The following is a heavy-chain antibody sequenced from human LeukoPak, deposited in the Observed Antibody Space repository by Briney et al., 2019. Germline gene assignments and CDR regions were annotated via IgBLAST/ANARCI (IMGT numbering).Heavy chain of an antibody. CDR3: ARVAAAANFDY. CDR2: INHSGST. D-gene: IGHD6-13*01. J-gene: IGHJ4*02. V-gene: IGHV4-34*01. CDR1: GGSFSGYY. Sequence: SETLSLTCAVYGGSFSGYYWSWIRQPPGKGLEWIGEINHSGSTNYNPSLKSRVTISVDTSKNQFSLKLSSVTAADTAVYYCARVAAAANFDYWGQGTLVTVSS.